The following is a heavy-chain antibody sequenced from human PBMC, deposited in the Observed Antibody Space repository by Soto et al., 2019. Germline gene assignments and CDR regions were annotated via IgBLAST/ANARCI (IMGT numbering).Heavy chain of an antibody. CDR2: ISSSSSYI. CDR1: GFTFSTHS. D-gene: IGHD6-13*01. CDR3: ARIPYSSSWYLLYYFDC. Sequence: EVQLVESGGGLVKPGGSLRLSCAASGFTFSTHSMTWVRQAPGKGLEWVSSISSSSSYIYYADSVKGRFTISRDNAKISLYLQMNSLRAEDTAVYYSARIPYSSSWYLLYYFDCWGQGTLVTVSS. V-gene: IGHV3-21*01. J-gene: IGHJ4*02.